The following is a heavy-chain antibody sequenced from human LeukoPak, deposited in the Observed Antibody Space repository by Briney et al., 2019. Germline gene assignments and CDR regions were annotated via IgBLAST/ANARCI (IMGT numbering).Heavy chain of an antibody. J-gene: IGHJ5*02. CDR1: GFTFSSYD. D-gene: IGHD3-10*01. V-gene: IGHV3-13*01. CDR3: ARGQYGSGSYYNNPWFDP. CDR2: IGTAGDT. Sequence: PGGSLRLSCAASGFTFSSYDMHWVRQATGKGLEWVSAIGTAGDTYYPGSVKGRFTISRENAKNSLYLQMNSLRAGDTAVYYCARGQYGSGSYYNNPWFDPWGQGTLVTVSS.